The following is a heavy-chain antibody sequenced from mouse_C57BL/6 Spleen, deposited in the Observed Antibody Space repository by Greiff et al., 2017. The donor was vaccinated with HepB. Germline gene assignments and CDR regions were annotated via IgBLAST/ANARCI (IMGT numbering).Heavy chain of an antibody. CDR2: IDPSDSYT. CDR1: GYTFTSYW. D-gene: IGHD2-4*01. Sequence: VQLQQPGAELVKPGASVKLSCKASGYTFTSYWMQWVKQRPGQGLEWIGEIDPSDSYTNYNQKFKGKATLTVDTSSSIAYMQLSSLTSEDSAVYYCARGDYDRFAYWGQGTLVTVSA. V-gene: IGHV1-50*01. CDR3: ARGDYDRFAY. J-gene: IGHJ3*01.